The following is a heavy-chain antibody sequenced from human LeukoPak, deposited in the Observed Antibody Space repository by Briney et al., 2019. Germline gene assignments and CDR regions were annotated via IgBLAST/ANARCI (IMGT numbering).Heavy chain of an antibody. V-gene: IGHV4-39*01. J-gene: IGHJ4*02. D-gene: IGHD3-10*01. CDR1: GASISSSDYY. CDR2: IYHSGST. CDR3: ARINYYGSGSYYHHFDY. Sequence: SETLSLTCSVSGASISSSDYYWGWIRQPPGKGLEWIGTIYHSGSTYYNTSLKSRVTISVDTSKNQFSLKFNSVTAADTAVYYCARINYYGSGSYYHHFDYWGQGTLVTVSS.